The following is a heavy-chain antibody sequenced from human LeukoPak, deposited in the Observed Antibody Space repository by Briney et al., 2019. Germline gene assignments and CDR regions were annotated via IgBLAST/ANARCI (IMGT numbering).Heavy chain of an antibody. V-gene: IGHV3-7*01. J-gene: IGHJ4*02. CDR2: IKQEENNK. CDR1: GVSFSSYW. CDR3: ARDGDGSGLYYFDY. D-gene: IGHD3-10*01. Sequence: GGSLRLSCAASGVSFSSYWMSWVRQAPGKGLEWVAHIKQEENNKHYVDSVRGRFTISRDNSKNTLYLQMNSLRAEDTAVYYCARDGDGSGLYYFDYWGQGTLVTVSS.